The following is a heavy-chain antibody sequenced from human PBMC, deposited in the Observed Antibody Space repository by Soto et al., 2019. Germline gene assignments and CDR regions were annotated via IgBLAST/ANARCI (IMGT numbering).Heavy chain of an antibody. Sequence: GGSLRLSCAASGFTFSSYSMNWVRQAPGKGLEWVSSISSSSCIYYADSVKGRFTISRDNAKNSLYLQMNSLRAEDTAVYYCARDIVVVPAASDAFDIWGQGTMVTVSS. D-gene: IGHD2-2*01. CDR2: ISSSSCI. V-gene: IGHV3-21*01. J-gene: IGHJ3*02. CDR3: ARDIVVVPAASDAFDI. CDR1: GFTFSSYS.